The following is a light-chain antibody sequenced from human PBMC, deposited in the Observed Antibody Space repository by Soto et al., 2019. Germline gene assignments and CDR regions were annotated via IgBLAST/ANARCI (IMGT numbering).Light chain of an antibody. V-gene: IGKV3-15*01. CDR1: QSVSGN. J-gene: IGKJ3*01. CDR3: QQYNNWPPIT. Sequence: EIVMTQSPATLSVSPGERATLSCRASQSVSGNLAWYQQKPGQAPRLLIYAASTRATGIPARFSGSGSGTEFTLTISRLQSEDFAVYYWQQYNNWPPITFGPGTKVDIK. CDR2: AAS.